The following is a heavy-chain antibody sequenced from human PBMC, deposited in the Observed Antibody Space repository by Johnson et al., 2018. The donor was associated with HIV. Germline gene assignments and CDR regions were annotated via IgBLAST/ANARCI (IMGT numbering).Heavy chain of an antibody. D-gene: IGHD3-16*01. J-gene: IGHJ3*02. CDR3: AKEGHYYDDYHAFDI. Sequence: QEQLVESGGGLIQPGGSLRLSCAASGFTFSSYGMHWVRQAPGKGLEWVAFIRYDGSNKYYADSVKGRFTISRDNSKNTLYLQMNSLRAEDTAVYYCAKEGHYYDDYHAFDIWGQGTMVTVSS. CDR2: IRYDGSNK. V-gene: IGHV3-30*02. CDR1: GFTFSSYG.